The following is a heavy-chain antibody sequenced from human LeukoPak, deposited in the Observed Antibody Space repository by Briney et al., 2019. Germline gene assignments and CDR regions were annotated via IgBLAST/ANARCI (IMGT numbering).Heavy chain of an antibody. V-gene: IGHV3-30*02. J-gene: IGHJ6*03. CDR3: ARDPYYGSGYYYYYYMDV. D-gene: IGHD3-10*01. CDR2: IHYDGSNN. Sequence: GGSLRLSCAASGFTFSSYAMHWVRQAPGKGLEWVAFIHYDGSNNYYADSVKGRFTIFRDNAKNTLHLLMNSLRAEDTAVYYCARDPYYGSGYYYYYYMDVWGKGTTVTVSS. CDR1: GFTFSSYA.